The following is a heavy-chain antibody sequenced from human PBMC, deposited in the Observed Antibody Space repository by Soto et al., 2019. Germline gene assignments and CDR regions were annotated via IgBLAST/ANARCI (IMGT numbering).Heavy chain of an antibody. V-gene: IGHV1-18*01. CDR1: GYTFSSYG. D-gene: IGHD3-22*01. J-gene: IGHJ4*02. Sequence: QVQLVQSGAEVKKPGASVKVSCKASGYTFSSYGISWVRQAPGQGLEWMGWISATNGNTNYAQKFQGRVTMTADTYTSTAYMELRSLRSDDTAVYYCARGSYHYDSSGYPTPDYWGQATLVIVSS. CDR3: ARGSYHYDSSGYPTPDY. CDR2: ISATNGNT.